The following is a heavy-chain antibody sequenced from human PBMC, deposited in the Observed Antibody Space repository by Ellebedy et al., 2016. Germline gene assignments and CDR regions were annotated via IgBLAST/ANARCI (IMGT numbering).Heavy chain of an antibody. CDR2: VFHTGAT. V-gene: IGHV4-59*02. CDR1: GDSVISHY. CDR3: AKWNGAWNAFDV. J-gene: IGHJ3*01. Sequence: SETLSLTCSVSGDSVISHYWNWIRRPPGKGLEWIGYVFHTGATLYNPSLKSRVTMSVDTSKSQISLRLMSVTAADTAVYYCAKWNGAWNAFDVWGLGTKVTVSS. D-gene: IGHD1-1*01.